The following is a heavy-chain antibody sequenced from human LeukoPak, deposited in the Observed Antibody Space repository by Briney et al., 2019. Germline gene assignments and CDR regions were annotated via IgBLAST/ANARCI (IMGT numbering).Heavy chain of an antibody. Sequence: GGSLRLSCAASGFTFSSYEMNWVRQAPGKGLEWVSYISSSGSTIYYADSVKGRFTISRDNAKNSLYLQMNSLRAEDTAVYYCAREGPWYYYGSGSSSWFDPWGQGTLVTVSS. J-gene: IGHJ5*02. CDR2: ISSSGSTI. CDR3: AREGPWYYYGSGSSSWFDP. D-gene: IGHD3-10*01. V-gene: IGHV3-48*03. CDR1: GFTFSSYE.